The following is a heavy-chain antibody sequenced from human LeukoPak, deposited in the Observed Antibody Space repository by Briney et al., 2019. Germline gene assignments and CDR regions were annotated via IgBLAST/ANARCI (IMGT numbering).Heavy chain of an antibody. CDR1: GFTFDDYG. D-gene: IGHD6-25*01. CDR2: INWNGGTT. J-gene: IGHJ6*03. CDR3: ARDRGIVAGSYYYYYMAV. Sequence: GGSLRLSCAASGFTFDDYGMSWVRQAPGKGLEWVSGINWNGGTTGYVDSVKGRFTISRDNAKNSLYLQMNSLRAEDTALYYCARDRGIVAGSYYYYYMAVWGKGTTVTVSS. V-gene: IGHV3-20*04.